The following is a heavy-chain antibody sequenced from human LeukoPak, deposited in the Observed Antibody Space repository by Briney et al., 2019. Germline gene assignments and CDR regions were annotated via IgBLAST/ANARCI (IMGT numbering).Heavy chain of an antibody. D-gene: IGHD3-3*01. CDR2: IIPILGIA. CDR3: ATQLLRFLEGPYYYYGMDV. CDR1: GGTFSSYA. J-gene: IGHJ6*02. V-gene: IGHV1-69*04. Sequence: SVKVACKASGGTFSSYAISWVRQAPGQGLEWMGRIIPILGIANYGQKCQGRVTITADKSTSTAYMELSSLRSEDTAVYYCATQLLRFLEGPYYYYGMDVWGQGTTVTVSS.